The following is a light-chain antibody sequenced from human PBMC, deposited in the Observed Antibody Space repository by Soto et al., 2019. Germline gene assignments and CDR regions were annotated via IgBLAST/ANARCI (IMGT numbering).Light chain of an antibody. J-gene: IGKJ1*01. CDR2: GAS. Sequence: EIVLTQSPGTLSLSPGERATLSCRASQSVGSGYLAWYQQKLGLAPRLLIYGASSRATGIPDRFSGSGSGTDFTLTISRLEPEDFGVYYCQQYGGSPWTFGQGTKVEIK. CDR3: QQYGGSPWT. CDR1: QSVGSGY. V-gene: IGKV3-20*01.